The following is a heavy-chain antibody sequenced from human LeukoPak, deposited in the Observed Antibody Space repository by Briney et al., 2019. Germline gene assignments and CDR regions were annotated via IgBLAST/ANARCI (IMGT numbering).Heavy chain of an antibody. V-gene: IGHV3-74*01. CDR2: INSDGSST. D-gene: IGHD3-3*01. J-gene: IGHJ4*02. CDR3: ARERHYDFWSGYYATSDY. CDR1: GFTFSSYW. Sequence: GRSLGLSCAASGFTFSSYWMHWVRHAPGKGLVWVSRINSDGSSTSYADSVKGRFTISRDNAKNTLYLQMNSLRAEDTAVYYCARERHYDFWSGYYATSDYWGQGTLVTVSS.